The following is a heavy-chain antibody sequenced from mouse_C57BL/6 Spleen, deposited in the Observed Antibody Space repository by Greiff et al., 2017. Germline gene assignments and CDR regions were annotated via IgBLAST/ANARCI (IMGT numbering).Heavy chain of an antibody. J-gene: IGHJ1*03. CDR1: GYAFTNYL. D-gene: IGHD1-1*01. CDR3: ARSTTVVATRYFDV. V-gene: IGHV1-54*01. Sequence: VQLQQSGAELVRPGTSVKVSCKASGYAFTNYLIEWVKQRPGQGLEWIGVINPGSGGTNYNEKFKGKATLTADKSSSTAYMQLSSLTSEDSAVYFCARSTTVVATRYFDVWGKGTTVTVSS. CDR2: INPGSGGT.